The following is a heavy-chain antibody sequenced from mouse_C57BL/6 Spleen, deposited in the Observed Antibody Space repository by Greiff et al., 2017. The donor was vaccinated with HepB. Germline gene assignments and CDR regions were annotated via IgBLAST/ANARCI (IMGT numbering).Heavy chain of an antibody. CDR3: ARATVGNYYAMDY. D-gene: IGHD1-1*01. V-gene: IGHV1-53*01. Sequence: QVQLKQSGTELVKPGASVKLSCKASGYTFTSYWMHWVKQRPGQGLEWIGNINPSNGGTNYNEKFKSKATLTVDKSSSTAYMQLSSLTSEDSAVYYCARATVGNYYAMDYWGQGTSVTVSS. CDR1: GYTFTSYW. J-gene: IGHJ4*01. CDR2: INPSNGGT.